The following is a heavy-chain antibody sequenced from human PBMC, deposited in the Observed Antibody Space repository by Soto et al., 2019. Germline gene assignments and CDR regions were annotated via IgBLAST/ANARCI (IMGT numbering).Heavy chain of an antibody. CDR2: ISSSSSYI. CDR3: VSLGSSSSRFSASWPFRGSVPTHDY. J-gene: IGHJ4*02. V-gene: IGHV3-21*01. CDR1: GFTFSSYS. D-gene: IGHD6-6*01. Sequence: GGSLRLSCAASGFTFSSYSMNWVRQAPGKGLEWVSSISSSSSYIYYADSVKGRFTISRDKAKNSLYLQMNSLRAEDTAVYYCVSLGSSSSRFSASWPFRGSVPTHDYWGQGTLVTVSS.